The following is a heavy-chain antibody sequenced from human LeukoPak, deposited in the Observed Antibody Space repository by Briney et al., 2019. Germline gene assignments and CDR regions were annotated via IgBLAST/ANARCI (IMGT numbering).Heavy chain of an antibody. V-gene: IGHV4-59*08. CDR2: IYYNGNT. Sequence: SETLSLTCTVSGGSITNYYWNWIRQPPGKELEWIGYIYYNGNTNYNPSLKSRVTISVDTSKNQFSLKLDSVTAADTAVYYCARADYDILTGFPTHPFDYWGQGTLVTVSS. CDR3: ARADYDILTGFPTHPFDY. J-gene: IGHJ4*02. D-gene: IGHD3-9*01. CDR1: GGSITNYY.